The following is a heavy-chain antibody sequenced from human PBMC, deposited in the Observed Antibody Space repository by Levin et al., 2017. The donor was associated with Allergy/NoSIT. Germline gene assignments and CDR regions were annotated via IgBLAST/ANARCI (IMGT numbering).Heavy chain of an antibody. CDR1: GFTFSNYR. Sequence: GESLKISCAASGFTFSNYRMSWVRQSPGGGLEWVASIKGDGSEETYVGSVKGRFTISRDNSKSSLYVQMNNLRAEDTAVYYCARVSDAGSGSHYRNVDYWGQGTLVTV. CDR2: IKGDGSEE. CDR3: ARVSDAGSGSHYRNVDY. D-gene: IGHD3-10*01. V-gene: IGHV3-7*04. J-gene: IGHJ4*02.